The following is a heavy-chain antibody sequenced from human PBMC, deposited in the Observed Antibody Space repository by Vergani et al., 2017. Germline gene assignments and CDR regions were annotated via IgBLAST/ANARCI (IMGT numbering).Heavy chain of an antibody. D-gene: IGHD6-6*01. Sequence: QVQLVQSGAEVKKPGASVKVSCKASGYTFTSYDINWVRQATGQGLEWMGWMNPNSGNTGYAQKFQGRVTMTTDTSTSTAYMELRSLRSDDTAVYYCARDGGYSSSSRWAVVTPYYWGQGTLVTVSS. CDR2: MNPNSGNT. V-gene: IGHV1-8*01. CDR3: ARDGGYSSSSRWAVVTPYY. CDR1: GYTFTSYD. J-gene: IGHJ4*02.